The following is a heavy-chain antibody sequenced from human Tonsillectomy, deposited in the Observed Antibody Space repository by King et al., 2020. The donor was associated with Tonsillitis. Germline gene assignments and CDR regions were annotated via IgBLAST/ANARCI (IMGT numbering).Heavy chain of an antibody. CDR3: ATAFLWFGEPFHYFDN. CDR1: GFTFKNAW. Sequence: VQLVESGGGLVKPGGSLRLSCAASGFTFKNAWMIWVRQAPGKGLEWVGRIKSQNEGATTEHAAAVKGRFFISRDDAKDMAYLQMDSLQAEDAAVYYCATAFLWFGEPFHYFDNWGQGTVVTVSS. D-gene: IGHD3-10*01. V-gene: IGHV3-15*01. CDR2: IKSQNEGATT. J-gene: IGHJ4*02.